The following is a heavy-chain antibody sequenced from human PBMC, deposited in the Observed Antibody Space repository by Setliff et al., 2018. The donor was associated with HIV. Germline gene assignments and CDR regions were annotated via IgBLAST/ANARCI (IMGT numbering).Heavy chain of an antibody. V-gene: IGHV3-48*04. CDR2: ISPGGTTI. CDR3: VRDATTATRNYYYGLDV. CDR1: GFSFSSNW. J-gene: IGHJ6*02. Sequence: GGSLRLSCAGSGFSFSSNWIHWVRQTAGKGLLWVSRISPGGTTIYHADSVKARFTISRDYAKNSLHLQMNSLRAEDTAVYYCVRDATTATRNYYYGLDVWGQGTTVTVSS. D-gene: IGHD4-17*01.